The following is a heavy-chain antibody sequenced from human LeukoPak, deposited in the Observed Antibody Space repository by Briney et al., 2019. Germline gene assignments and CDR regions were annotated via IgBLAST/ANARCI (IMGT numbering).Heavy chain of an antibody. CDR1: GFTFSNNA. D-gene: IGHD3-3*01. Sequence: GGSLRLSCAASGFTFSNNAMSWVRQAPGKGLEWVSIIYSGGSANYADSVKGRFTISRDNSKNTLYLQMNSLRAEDTAVYYCARWGRGGSGYFYFDYWGQGTLVTVSS. CDR3: ARWGRGGSGYFYFDY. J-gene: IGHJ4*02. CDR2: IYSGGSA. V-gene: IGHV3-53*01.